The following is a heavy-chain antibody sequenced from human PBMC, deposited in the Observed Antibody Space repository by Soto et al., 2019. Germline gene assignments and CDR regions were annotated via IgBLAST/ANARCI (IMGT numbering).Heavy chain of an antibody. V-gene: IGHV3-30*03. Sequence: XGSLRLSCSAAGVILSTYSIHWVRQAPGKGLEWVAVTTFDGINKYNADSVKGRFTISRDASKKTVYLQMNSLTTEDTAVYFCARETDGMDVWGQGPTVTVSS. CDR3: ARETDGMDV. CDR2: TTFDGINK. J-gene: IGHJ6*02. CDR1: GVILSTYS.